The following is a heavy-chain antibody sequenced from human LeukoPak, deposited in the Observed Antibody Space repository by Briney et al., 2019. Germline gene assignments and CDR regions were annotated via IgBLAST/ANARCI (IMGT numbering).Heavy chain of an antibody. V-gene: IGHV1-46*01. CDR3: ARGGACYDSSGYCALDY. CDR2: INPSGGST. CDR1: GYTFTSYY. J-gene: IGHJ4*02. D-gene: IGHD3-22*01. Sequence: ASVTVSFKASGYTFTSYYMHWVRQAPGQGLEWMGIINPSGGSTSYAQKFQGRVTMTRDMSTSTVYMELSSLRSEDTAVYYCARGGACYDSSGYCALDYWGQGTLVTVSS.